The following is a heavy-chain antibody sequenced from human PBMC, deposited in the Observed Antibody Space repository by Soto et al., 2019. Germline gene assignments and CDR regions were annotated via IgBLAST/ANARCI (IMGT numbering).Heavy chain of an antibody. CDR1: GFTFSSYG. J-gene: IGHJ6*02. V-gene: IGHV3-33*01. CDR3: ARSSSTLGYYYYGMDV. CDR2: IWYDGSNK. D-gene: IGHD3-16*01. Sequence: QVQLVESGGGVVQPGRSLRLSCAASGFTFSSYGMHWVRQAPGKGLEWVAVIWYDGSNKYYADSVKGRFTISRDNSKNTLYLQMNSLRAEDTAVYYCARSSSTLGYYYYGMDVWGQGTTVTVPS.